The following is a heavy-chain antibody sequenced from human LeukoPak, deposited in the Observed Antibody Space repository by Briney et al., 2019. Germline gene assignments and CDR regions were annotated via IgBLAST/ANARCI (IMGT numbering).Heavy chain of an antibody. CDR1: GFTFSDYY. V-gene: IGHV3-11*01. J-gene: IGHJ4*02. D-gene: IGHD3-10*01. CDR3: ADFRFGSGRARGYY. Sequence: GGSLRLSCAASGFTFSDYYMSWLRQAPGKGLEWVSYISTSGSTIYYAGSVKGRYTISRDNSKNTLYLQMNSLRAEDTAVYYCADFRFGSGRARGYYWGQGTLVTVSS. CDR2: ISTSGSTI.